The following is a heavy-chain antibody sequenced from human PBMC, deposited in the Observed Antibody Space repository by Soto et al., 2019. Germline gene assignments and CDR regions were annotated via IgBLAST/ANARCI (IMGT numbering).Heavy chain of an antibody. CDR1: GYRFSSYW. Sequence: PGESLKISCKGSGYRFSSYWLAWVRQIPCKGLEWMGIIYPGDSDTMYSPSFQGQVTFSADKSTSTAYLQWSSLKASDTAMYYCARQGSNGAYYYYGMDVWGQGTTVTAP. CDR3: ARQGSNGAYYYYGMDV. V-gene: IGHV5-51*01. D-gene: IGHD2-8*01. CDR2: IYPGDSDT. J-gene: IGHJ6*02.